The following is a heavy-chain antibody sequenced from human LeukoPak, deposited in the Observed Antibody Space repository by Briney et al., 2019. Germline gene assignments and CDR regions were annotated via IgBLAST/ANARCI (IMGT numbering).Heavy chain of an antibody. CDR2: ISAYKGNT. CDR3: ARGATPVAATLYDY. D-gene: IGHD2-15*01. J-gene: IGHJ4*02. Sequence: ASVKVSCKASGYTFTSYGISWVRQAPGQGLEWMGWISAYKGNTNYAQKLQGRVTMTIDTSTSTAYMELRSLRSDDTAVYYCARGATPVAATLYDYWGQGTLVTVSS. CDR1: GYTFTSYG. V-gene: IGHV1-18*01.